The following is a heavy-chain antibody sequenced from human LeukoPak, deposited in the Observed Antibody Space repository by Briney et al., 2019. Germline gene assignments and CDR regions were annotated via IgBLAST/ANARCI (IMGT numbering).Heavy chain of an antibody. J-gene: IGHJ4*02. CDR1: EFTVSSNY. CDR2: IYSGGST. Sequence: GGSLRLSCVASEFTVSSNYMSWVRQAPGKGLEWVSVIYSGGSTYYADSVKGRFTISRDNSKNTLYLQMNSLRAEDTAVYYCARFVAAAGMGDYFDYWGQGTLVTVSS. V-gene: IGHV3-53*01. CDR3: ARFVAAAGMGDYFDY. D-gene: IGHD6-13*01.